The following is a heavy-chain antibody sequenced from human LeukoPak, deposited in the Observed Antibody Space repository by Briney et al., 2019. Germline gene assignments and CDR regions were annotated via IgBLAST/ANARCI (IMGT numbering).Heavy chain of an antibody. D-gene: IGHD6-13*01. Sequence: SVKVSCKASGGTFSSYAISWVRQAPGQGLEWMGGIIPIFGTANYAQKFQGRVTIAADESTSTAYMELSSLRSEDTAVYYCASTYSSSWYGLDYFDYWGQGTLVTVSS. J-gene: IGHJ4*02. CDR1: GGTFSSYA. CDR2: IIPIFGTA. V-gene: IGHV1-69*13. CDR3: ASTYSSSWYGLDYFDY.